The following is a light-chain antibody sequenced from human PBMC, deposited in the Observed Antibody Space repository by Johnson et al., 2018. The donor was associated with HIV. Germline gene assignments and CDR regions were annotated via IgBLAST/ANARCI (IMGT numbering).Light chain of an antibody. CDR2: ENN. CDR3: GTWDSSLSVYV. V-gene: IGLV1-51*02. J-gene: IGLJ1*01. CDR1: SSNIGNNY. Sequence: LTQPPSVSAAPGQKVTISCSGSSSNIGNNYVSWYQQLPGTAPKLLIYENNKRPSGIPDRFSGSKSGTSATLGITGLQTGYEADYYCGTWDSSLSVYVFGTGTKVPVL.